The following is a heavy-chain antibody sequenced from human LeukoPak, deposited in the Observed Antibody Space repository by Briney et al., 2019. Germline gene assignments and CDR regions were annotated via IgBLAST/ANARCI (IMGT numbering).Heavy chain of an antibody. D-gene: IGHD6-13*01. CDR1: GGSFRGYY. J-gene: IGHJ4*02. CDR2: IYYSGTT. Sequence: PSETLSLTCAVYGGSFRGYYWSRIRQPPGKGLEWIGYIYYSGTTNYNPSLKSRVTISVDTSKNQFSLKLSSVTAADTAVYYCARGVYIAAAQYGYWGQGTLVTVSS. V-gene: IGHV4-59*01. CDR3: ARGVYIAAAQYGY.